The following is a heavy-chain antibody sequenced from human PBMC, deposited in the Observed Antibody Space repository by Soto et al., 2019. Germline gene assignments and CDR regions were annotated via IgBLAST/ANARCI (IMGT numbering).Heavy chain of an antibody. CDR1: GFTFSSYG. D-gene: IGHD2-15*01. CDR3: ARDLCSGGSCYVLDP. Sequence: GGSLRLSCAASGFTFSSYGMHWVRQAPGKGLEWVAVIWYDGSNKYYADSVKGRFTISRDNSKNTLYLQMNSLRAEDTAVYYCARDLCSGGSCYVLDPWGQGTLVTVSS. V-gene: IGHV3-33*01. J-gene: IGHJ5*02. CDR2: IWYDGSNK.